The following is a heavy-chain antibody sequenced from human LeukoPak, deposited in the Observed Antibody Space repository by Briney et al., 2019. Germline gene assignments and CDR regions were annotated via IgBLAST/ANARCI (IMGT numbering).Heavy chain of an antibody. CDR1: GGSFSGYY. Sequence: SETLSLTCAVYGGSFSGYYWSWIRQPLGKGLEWIGEINHSGSTNYNPSLKSRVTISVDTSKNQFSLKLSSVTAADTAVYYCARGPRYYDILTGYWAQYNWFDPWGQGTLVTVSS. J-gene: IGHJ5*02. D-gene: IGHD3-9*01. CDR2: INHSGST. CDR3: ARGPRYYDILTGYWAQYNWFDP. V-gene: IGHV4-34*01.